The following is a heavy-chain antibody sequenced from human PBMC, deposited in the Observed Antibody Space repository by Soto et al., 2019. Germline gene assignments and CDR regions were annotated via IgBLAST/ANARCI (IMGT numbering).Heavy chain of an antibody. CDR2: IIPIFGTA. J-gene: IGHJ4*02. CDR1: GGTFSSYA. D-gene: IGHD3-10*01. V-gene: IGHV1-69*13. Sequence: GASVKVSCKASGGTFSSYAISCVRQAPGQGLEWMGGIIPIFGTANYAQKFQGRVTITADESKNQFSLKLSSVTAADTAVYYCARENNVLPGGYFDYWGQGTLVTVSS. CDR3: ARENNVLPGGYFDY.